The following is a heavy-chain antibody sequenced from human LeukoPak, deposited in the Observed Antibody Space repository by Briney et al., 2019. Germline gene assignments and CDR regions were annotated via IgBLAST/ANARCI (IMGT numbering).Heavy chain of an antibody. D-gene: IGHD3-10*01. Sequence: SETLSLTCTVSGGSISSSSYYWGWVRQPPGKGLEWIGSIYYSGSTYYNPSLRSRVTISVDTSKNQFSLKLSSVTAADTAVYYCARHRGGIFDYWGQGTLVTVSS. V-gene: IGHV4-39*01. J-gene: IGHJ4*02. CDR1: GGSISSSSYY. CDR2: IYYSGST. CDR3: ARHRGGIFDY.